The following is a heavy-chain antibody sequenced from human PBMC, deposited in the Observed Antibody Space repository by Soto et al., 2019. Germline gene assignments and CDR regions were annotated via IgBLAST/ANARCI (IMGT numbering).Heavy chain of an antibody. CDR1: GYTFTSYG. J-gene: IGHJ5*02. V-gene: IGHV1-18*01. Sequence: GASVKVSCKASGYTFTSYGISWVRQAPGQGLEWMGWISAYNGNTNYAQKLQGRVTMTTDTSTSTAYLELKSLRSDDTAVYYCSRGLSYYDSRINWFDPWGQGTRVTVSS. CDR2: ISAYNGNT. CDR3: SRGLSYYDSRINWFDP. D-gene: IGHD3-22*01.